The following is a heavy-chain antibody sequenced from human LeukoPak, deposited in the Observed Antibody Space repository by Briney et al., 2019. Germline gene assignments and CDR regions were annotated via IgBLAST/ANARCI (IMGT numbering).Heavy chain of an antibody. Sequence: ASVKVSCKASGYTFTGYYMHWVRQAPGQGLEWMGWINPNSSGTNYAQKFQGRVTMTRDTSISTAYMELSRLRSDDTAVYYCARGRLYYDSSGYYLTNSIDYWGQGTLVTVSS. V-gene: IGHV1-2*02. D-gene: IGHD3-22*01. CDR3: ARGRLYYDSSGYYLTNSIDY. CDR2: INPNSSGT. CDR1: GYTFTGYY. J-gene: IGHJ4*02.